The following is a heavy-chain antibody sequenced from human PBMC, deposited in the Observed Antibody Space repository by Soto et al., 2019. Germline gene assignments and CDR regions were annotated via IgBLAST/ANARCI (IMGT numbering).Heavy chain of an antibody. Sequence: QVQLVQPGAEVKKPGASVKFSCKASGYIFTNFYIHWVRQAPGQGLEWIGIINPNGGSTNYAQNFQGRVTMTRDTSTRTVYMDLRSLRSEDTAVYYCTRRLASRDYWGQGTLITVSS. D-gene: IGHD6-6*01. CDR3: TRRLASRDY. V-gene: IGHV1-46*03. CDR1: GYIFTNFY. J-gene: IGHJ4*02. CDR2: INPNGGST.